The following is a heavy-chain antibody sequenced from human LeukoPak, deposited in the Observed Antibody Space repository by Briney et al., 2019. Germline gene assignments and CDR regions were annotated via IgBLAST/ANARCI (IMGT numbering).Heavy chain of an antibody. CDR3: ARSTNYYMDV. CDR1: GFTFSSYE. V-gene: IGHV3-48*03. J-gene: IGHJ6*03. Sequence: GGSLRLSCAASGFTFSSYEMNWVRQAPGKGLEWISYISGSGSNTYYADSVKGRFTISRDNAENSLYLQMNSLRAEDTAVYYCARSTNYYMDVWGKGTTVTISS. CDR2: ISGSGSNT.